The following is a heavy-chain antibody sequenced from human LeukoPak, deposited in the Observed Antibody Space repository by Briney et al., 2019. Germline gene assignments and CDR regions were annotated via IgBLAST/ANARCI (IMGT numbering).Heavy chain of an antibody. V-gene: IGHV4-39*07. CDR1: GGSISSSSYY. J-gene: IGHJ3*02. CDR3: PRDEHLRHAFDI. Sequence: SETLSLTYTVSGGSISSSSYYWGWIRQPPGKGLEWIGSIYYSGSTYYNPSLKSRVTISVDTSKNQFSLKLSSVTAADTAMYYCPRDEHLRHAFDIWGQGTMVTVSS. D-gene: IGHD1/OR15-1a*01. CDR2: IYYSGST.